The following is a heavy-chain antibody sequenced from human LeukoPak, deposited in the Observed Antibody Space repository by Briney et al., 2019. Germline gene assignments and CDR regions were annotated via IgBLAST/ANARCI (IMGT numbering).Heavy chain of an antibody. D-gene: IGHD6-6*01. Sequence: GGSLRLSCAASGFTFSSYGMHWVRQAPGKGLEWVAFIRYDGSNKYYADSVKGRFTISRDNSKNTLCLQMNSLRAEDTAVYYCAKDRGQLVPFDYWGQGTLVTVSS. CDR3: AKDRGQLVPFDY. CDR2: IRYDGSNK. J-gene: IGHJ4*02. CDR1: GFTFSSYG. V-gene: IGHV3-30*02.